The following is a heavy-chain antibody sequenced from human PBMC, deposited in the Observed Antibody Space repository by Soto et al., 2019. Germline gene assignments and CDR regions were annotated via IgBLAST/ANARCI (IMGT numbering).Heavy chain of an antibody. D-gene: IGHD3-22*01. CDR2: SYQSGST. CDR1: GGRISSGGYD. CDR3: ARTYYYDSSGYSFDY. J-gene: IGHJ4*02. Sequence: TLDLTGTLPGGRISSGGYDWSGMRQHPGKSLERSGESYQSGSTEYNASRKSRLTMSVDTCKNGCSLTLSSVTAADTAVYYCARTYYYDSSGYSFDYWGQGTMVTVSS. V-gene: IGHV4-31*02.